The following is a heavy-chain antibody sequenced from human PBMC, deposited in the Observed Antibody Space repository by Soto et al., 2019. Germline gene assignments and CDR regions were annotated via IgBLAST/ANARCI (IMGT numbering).Heavy chain of an antibody. CDR2: LYYDRTA. CDR3: ALRSMAVVPEY. CDR1: GDSISSYY. D-gene: IGHD3-22*01. V-gene: IGHV4-59*01. Sequence: QVQLQESGPGLVKPSETLSLTCAVSGDSISSYYCMWIRQPPGKGLESIGYLYYDRTANYNPSLRSRVTLSVDTPTNQCSLTLSSMTAADTAVDYCALRSMAVVPEYWGQGTLVTVSS. J-gene: IGHJ4*02.